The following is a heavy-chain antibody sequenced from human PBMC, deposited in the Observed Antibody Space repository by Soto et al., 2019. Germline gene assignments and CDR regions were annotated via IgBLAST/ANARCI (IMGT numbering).Heavy chain of an antibody. CDR2: IRGSEDTT. Sequence: GGSLRLSCAGSGLTLNDYAMSWVRQAPGKGLEWVSSIRGSEDTTFYADSVRGRFTISRDDSKNTLSLQMNSLRAEDTALYYCAKGHVFVAPQNGRSFDSWGQGSLVTVSS. D-gene: IGHD2-21*01. J-gene: IGHJ4*02. V-gene: IGHV3-23*01. CDR3: AKGHVFVAPQNGRSFDS. CDR1: GLTLNDYA.